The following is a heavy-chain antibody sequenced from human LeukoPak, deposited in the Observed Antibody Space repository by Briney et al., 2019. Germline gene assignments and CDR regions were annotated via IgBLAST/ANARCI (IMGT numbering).Heavy chain of an antibody. CDR3: VRDWLPGGTRGRPTDV. CDR2: IKEDGSEK. D-gene: IGHD2-15*01. J-gene: IGHJ6*02. CDR1: GFTFSNYW. V-gene: IGHV3-7*05. Sequence: GGSLRLSCAASGFTFSNYWMSWVRQAPGKGLEWVANIKEDGSEKDYVDSVKGRLTISRDNAKKSVYLQMNSLRAEDTAVYYWVRDWLPGGTRGRPTDVWGQGTTVTVSS.